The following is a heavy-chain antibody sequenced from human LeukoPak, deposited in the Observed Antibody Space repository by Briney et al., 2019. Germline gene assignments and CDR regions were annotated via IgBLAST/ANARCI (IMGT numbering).Heavy chain of an antibody. J-gene: IGHJ3*02. CDR3: ARVKLGTGTTSLFAFDI. CDR2: IIPIFGTA. Sequence: SVKVSCKASGGTFSSYAISWVRQAPGQGLEWMGGIIPIFGTANYAQKFQGRVTITADESTSTTYMELSSLRSEDTDGYYCARVKLGTGTTSLFAFDIWGQGTMVTVSS. V-gene: IGHV1-69*13. D-gene: IGHD1-1*01. CDR1: GGTFSSYA.